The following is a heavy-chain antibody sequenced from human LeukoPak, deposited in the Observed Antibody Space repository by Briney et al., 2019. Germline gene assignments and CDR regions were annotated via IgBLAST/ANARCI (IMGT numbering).Heavy chain of an antibody. D-gene: IGHD6-19*01. J-gene: IGHJ6*02. Sequence: ASVKVSCKASGYTFTSYGISWVRQAPGQGLEWMGWISAYNGNTNYAQKLQGRATMTTDTSTSTAYMELRSLRSDDTAVYYCARSLSIAVAGFYYYYYGMDVWGQGTTVTVSS. CDR1: GYTFTSYG. CDR3: ARSLSIAVAGFYYYYYGMDV. V-gene: IGHV1-18*01. CDR2: ISAYNGNT.